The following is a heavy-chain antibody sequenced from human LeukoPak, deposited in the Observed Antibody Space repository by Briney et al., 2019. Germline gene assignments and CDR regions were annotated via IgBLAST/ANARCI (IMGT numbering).Heavy chain of an antibody. J-gene: IGHJ4*02. Sequence: GGSLRLSCVTSTFNFGNYGMHWVRQAPGKGLEWVAIIFWDGSSEYYAASVKGRFTISRDNFRNILYLQMNSLTAEDTAVYYCARHNGIAAGGDRIDYWGQGTLVTVSS. CDR2: IFWDGSSE. D-gene: IGHD6-13*01. CDR1: TFNFGNYG. V-gene: IGHV3-33*01. CDR3: ARHNGIAAGGDRIDY.